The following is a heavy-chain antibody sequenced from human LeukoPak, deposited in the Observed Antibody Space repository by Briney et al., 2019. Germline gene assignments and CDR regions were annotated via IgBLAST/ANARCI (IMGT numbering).Heavy chain of an antibody. CDR1: GYTFTGYY. D-gene: IGHD6-13*01. V-gene: IGHV1-2*02. J-gene: IGHJ4*02. CDR2: INPNSGGT. Sequence: ASVKVSCKASGYTFTGYYMHWVRQAPGQGLEWMGWINPNSGGTNYAQKFQGRVTMTRDTSISTAYMELSRLRSDDTAVYYCARDGSRWDYYFDYWGQGTLVTVSS. CDR3: ARDGSRWDYYFDY.